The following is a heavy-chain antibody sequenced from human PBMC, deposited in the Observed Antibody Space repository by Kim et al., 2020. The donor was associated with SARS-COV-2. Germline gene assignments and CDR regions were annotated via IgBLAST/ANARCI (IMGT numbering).Heavy chain of an antibody. D-gene: IGHD2-15*01. CDR3: ARSAGYCSGGSCYSYYYYYYGMDV. CDR2: IYYSGST. J-gene: IGHJ6*02. V-gene: IGHV4-59*01. Sequence: SETLSLTCTVSGGSISSYYWSWIRQPPGKGLEWIGYIYYSGSTNYNPSLKSRVTISVDTSKNQFSLKLSSVTAADTAVYYCARSAGYCSGGSCYSYYYYYYGMDVWGQGTTVTVSS. CDR1: GGSISSYY.